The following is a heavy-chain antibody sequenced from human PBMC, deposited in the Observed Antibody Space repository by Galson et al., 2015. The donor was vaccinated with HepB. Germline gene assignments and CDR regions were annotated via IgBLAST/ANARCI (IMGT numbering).Heavy chain of an antibody. J-gene: IGHJ4*02. Sequence: SVKVSCKASGYTFTGYYMHWVRQAPGQGLEWMGWINLNNGGTNYAQKFQGRVTMTRDTSISAVYMELSRLRSDDTAVYYCAARITVAGQFDYWGQGTLVIVSS. CDR1: GYTFTGYY. CDR3: AARITVAGQFDY. V-gene: IGHV1-2*02. CDR2: INLNNGGT. D-gene: IGHD6-19*01.